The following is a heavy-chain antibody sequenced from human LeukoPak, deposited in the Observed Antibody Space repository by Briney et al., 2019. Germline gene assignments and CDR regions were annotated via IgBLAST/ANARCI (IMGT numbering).Heavy chain of an antibody. Sequence: GASVKVSCKASGYTFTVYYMHWVRQAPGQGLEWMGWINPNSGGTNYAQKFQGRVTMTRDTSISTAYMELSRLRSDDTAVYYCARDRKAGYYYGSGPYWGYWGQGTLVTVSS. CDR1: GYTFTVYY. CDR3: ARDRKAGYYYGSGPYWGY. D-gene: IGHD3-10*01. J-gene: IGHJ4*02. CDR2: INPNSGGT. V-gene: IGHV1-2*02.